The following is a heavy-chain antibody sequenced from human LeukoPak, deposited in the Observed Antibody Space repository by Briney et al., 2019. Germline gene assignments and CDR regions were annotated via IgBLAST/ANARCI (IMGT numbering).Heavy chain of an antibody. CDR3: AKDGRYYDFRSGYLKPAYYYYYMDV. V-gene: IGHV3-23*01. CDR1: GFTFSSYA. J-gene: IGHJ6*03. CDR2: ISGSGGST. Sequence: PGGSLRLSCAASGFTFSSYAMSWVRQAPGKGLEWVSAISGSGGSTYYADSVKGRFTISRDNSKNTLYLQMNSLRAEDTAVYYCAKDGRYYDFRSGYLKPAYYYYYMDVWGKGTTVTVSS. D-gene: IGHD3-3*01.